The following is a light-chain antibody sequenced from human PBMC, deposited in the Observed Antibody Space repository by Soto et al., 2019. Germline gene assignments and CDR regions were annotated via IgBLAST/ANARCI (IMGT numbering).Light chain of an antibody. V-gene: IGKV3-11*01. CDR2: DAS. CDR3: QQRSNWPPTT. J-gene: IGKJ5*01. Sequence: EIVLTQSPATLSLSPGERATLSCRASQSVSSYLAWYQQKPGQAPRLLIYDASNRATGIPARFSGSGSATDFTPTISSLEPDDFAVYYCQQRSNWPPTTFGQGTRLEIK. CDR1: QSVSSY.